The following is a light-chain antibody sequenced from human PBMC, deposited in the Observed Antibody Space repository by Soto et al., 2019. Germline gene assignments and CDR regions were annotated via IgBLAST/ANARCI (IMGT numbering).Light chain of an antibody. CDR3: CSYAGSSTVYV. V-gene: IGLV2-23*01. CDR2: EGN. CDR1: SSDVGSYNL. J-gene: IGLJ1*01. Sequence: QSALTQPASVSGSPGQSITISCTGTSSDVGSYNLVSWYQQRPGQAPKLIIYEGNKQPSGVSNRFSASKSANTASLTISGLQAEDEAHYYCCSYAGSSTVYVFGTGTKVT.